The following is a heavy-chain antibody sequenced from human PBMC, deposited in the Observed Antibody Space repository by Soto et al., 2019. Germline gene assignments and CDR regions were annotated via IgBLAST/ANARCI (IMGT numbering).Heavy chain of an antibody. CDR1: GYTFTSYG. CDR2: ISAYNGNT. Sequence: GESLKISCKASGYTFTSYGISWVRQAPGQGLEWMGWISAYNGNTNYAQKLQGRVTMTTDTSTSTAYMELRSLRSDDTAVYYCARDGGVAARGWFDPWGQGTLVTVSS. D-gene: IGHD6-6*01. V-gene: IGHV1-18*01. CDR3: ARDGGVAARGWFDP. J-gene: IGHJ5*02.